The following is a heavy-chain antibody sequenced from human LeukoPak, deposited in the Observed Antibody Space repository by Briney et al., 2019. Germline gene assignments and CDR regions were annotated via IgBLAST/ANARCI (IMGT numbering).Heavy chain of an antibody. Sequence: GGSLRLSCAASGFSFGSYAMSWVRQAAGKGLEWVSEICGSVSGSGDCTHYADSVKGRFTISRDNSKNTLYLQMNSLRAEDTAVYYCAKVPYGSGSYYNSFFDYWGQGTLVTVSS. V-gene: IGHV3-23*01. CDR3: AKVPYGSGSYYNSFFDY. CDR1: GFSFGSYA. CDR2: ICGSVSGSGDCT. J-gene: IGHJ4*02. D-gene: IGHD3-10*01.